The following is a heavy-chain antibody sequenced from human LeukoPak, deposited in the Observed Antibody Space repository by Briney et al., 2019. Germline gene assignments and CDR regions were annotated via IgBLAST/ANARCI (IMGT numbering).Heavy chain of an antibody. V-gene: IGHV3-30*04. CDR3: ARDLSRTYAVDY. D-gene: IGHD2-2*01. J-gene: IGHJ4*02. CDR2: VSYDGRIN. CDR1: GFTFNSHA. Sequence: RPGGSLRLSCAASGFTFNSHAMHWVRQAPGKGLEWVAFVSYDGRINSYADFVKGRFTISRDNSKNTLYLQMNSLRAEDTAVYFCARDLSRTYAVDYWGQGTLVTVSS.